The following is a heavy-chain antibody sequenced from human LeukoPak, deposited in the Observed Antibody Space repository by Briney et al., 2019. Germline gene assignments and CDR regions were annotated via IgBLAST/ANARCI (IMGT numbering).Heavy chain of an antibody. CDR3: AKDQGGSYPAEGFDY. D-gene: IGHD1-26*01. CDR1: GFTFSSYG. V-gene: IGHV3-33*06. CDR2: IWYDGSNK. Sequence: QPGGSLGLSCAASGFTFSSYGMHWVRQAPGRGLEWVAVIWYDGSNKYYADSVKGRFTISRDNSKNTLYLQMNSLRAEDTAVYYCAKDQGGSYPAEGFDYWGQGTLVTVSS. J-gene: IGHJ4*02.